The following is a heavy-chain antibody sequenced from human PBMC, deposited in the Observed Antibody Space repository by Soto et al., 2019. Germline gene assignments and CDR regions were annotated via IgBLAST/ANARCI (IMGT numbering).Heavy chain of an antibody. CDR1: GININNYV. J-gene: IGHJ4*02. Sequence: EVQLLESGGALVQPGGSLRLSRAVSGININNYVMSWVRQAPGKGLEWASSISGSGGSTYYADSVKGRFTISRDNSKNTLYLQMNSLRAEDTAVYYCAKGWGDYWGQGTQVTVSS. D-gene: IGHD7-27*01. V-gene: IGHV3-23*01. CDR2: ISGSGGST. CDR3: AKGWGDY.